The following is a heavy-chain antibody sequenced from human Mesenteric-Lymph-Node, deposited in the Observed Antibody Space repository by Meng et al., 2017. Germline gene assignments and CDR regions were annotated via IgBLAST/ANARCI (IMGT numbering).Heavy chain of an antibody. CDR3: ARMYPYLDY. CDR1: GASISSGSSH. J-gene: IGHJ4*02. D-gene: IGHD3-16*01. Sequence: SETLSLTCTVSGASISSGSSHWNWIRQPAGKGLEWIGRIDTSGTTYFNPSLKSRVSVSVDTSKNQLSLKLSSVTAADTAVYYCARMYPYLDYWGQGTLVTVSS. CDR2: IDTSGTT. V-gene: IGHV4-61*02.